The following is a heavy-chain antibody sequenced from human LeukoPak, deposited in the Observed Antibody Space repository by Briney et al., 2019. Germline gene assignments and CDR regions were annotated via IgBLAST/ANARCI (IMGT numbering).Heavy chain of an antibody. CDR3: AKDYDILTGSQGYFDL. Sequence: GRSLRLSCAASGFTFRSYGMHWVRHAPGKGLEWVAVISYDGSNKYYADSVKGRFIISRDNSKNTLYLQMNSLRAEDTAVYYCAKDYDILTGSQGYFDLWGRGTLVTVSS. J-gene: IGHJ2*01. CDR2: ISYDGSNK. CDR1: GFTFRSYG. V-gene: IGHV3-30*18. D-gene: IGHD3-9*01.